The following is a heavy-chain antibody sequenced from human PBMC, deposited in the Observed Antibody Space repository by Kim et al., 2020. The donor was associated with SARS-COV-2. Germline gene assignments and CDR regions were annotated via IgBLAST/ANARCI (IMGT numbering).Heavy chain of an antibody. V-gene: IGHV4-34*01. CDR2: INHSGST. Sequence: SETLSLTCAVYGGSFSGYYWSWIRQPPGKGLEWIGEINHSGSTNYNPSLKSRVTISVDTSKNQFSLKLSSVTAADTAVYYCARFRGYSSSRYYYFQHWGQGTLVTVSS. D-gene: IGHD6-13*01. CDR1: GGSFSGYY. J-gene: IGHJ1*01. CDR3: ARFRGYSSSRYYYFQH.